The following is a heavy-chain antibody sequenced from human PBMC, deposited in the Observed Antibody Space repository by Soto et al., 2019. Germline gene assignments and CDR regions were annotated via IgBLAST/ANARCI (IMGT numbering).Heavy chain of an antibody. D-gene: IGHD4-4*01. J-gene: IGHJ3*02. CDR1: GFTFSSYA. V-gene: IGHV3-23*01. Sequence: EVKLLESGGSLVQPGGSLRLSCAASGFTFSSYAMNWVRQAPGKGLEWVSAVSGDGGMTWGSAISGRGDRTYSADSVRGRLTVSSDNSKSTLYLQMNSLRAEDTAVYYCAKDQGLGIYSMGAFYIWGQGTMVTVSS. CDR2: ISGRGDRT. CDR3: AKDQGLGIYSMGAFYI.